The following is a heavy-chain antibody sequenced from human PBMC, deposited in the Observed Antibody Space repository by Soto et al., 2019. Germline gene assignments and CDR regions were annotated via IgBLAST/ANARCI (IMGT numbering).Heavy chain of an antibody. V-gene: IGHV3-21*01. CDR1: GFTFRSYS. Sequence: PGGSLRLSCAASGFTFRSYSMNWVRQAPGKGLEWVSSISSSSSYIYYADSVKGRFTISRDNAKNSLYLQMNSLRAEDTAVYYCARDRDVVVPAAMGFDYWGQGTLVTVSS. J-gene: IGHJ4*02. CDR3: ARDRDVVVPAAMGFDY. D-gene: IGHD2-2*01. CDR2: ISSSSSYI.